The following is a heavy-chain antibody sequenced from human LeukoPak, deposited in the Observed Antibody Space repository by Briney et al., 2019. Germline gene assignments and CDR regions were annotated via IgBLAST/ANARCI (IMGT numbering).Heavy chain of an antibody. J-gene: IGHJ4*02. Sequence: GGSLRLSCAASGFTFSNAWMNWVRQAPGEGLEWVGRIKSKTDGGTTDYAAPVKGRFTISRDDSKNTLYLQMNSLKTEDTAVYYCTTGCGGGSCPFDYWGQGTLVTVSS. CDR2: IKSKTDGGTT. CDR1: GFTFSNAW. CDR3: TTGCGGGSCPFDY. D-gene: IGHD2-15*01. V-gene: IGHV3-15*07.